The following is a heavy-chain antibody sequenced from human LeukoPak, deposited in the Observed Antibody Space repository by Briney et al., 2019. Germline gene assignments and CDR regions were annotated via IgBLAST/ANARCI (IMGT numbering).Heavy chain of an antibody. CDR3: ARDRYYDSSGYTDY. V-gene: IGHV3-33*01. CDR2: IWYDGSNK. Sequence: GGSLRLSCAASGFTFSSYGMHWVRQAPGKGLEWVAVIWYDGSNKYYADSVKGRFTIPRDNSKNTLYLQMNSLRAEDTAVYYCARDRYYDSSGYTDYWGQGTLVTVSS. J-gene: IGHJ4*02. D-gene: IGHD3-22*01. CDR1: GFTFSSYG.